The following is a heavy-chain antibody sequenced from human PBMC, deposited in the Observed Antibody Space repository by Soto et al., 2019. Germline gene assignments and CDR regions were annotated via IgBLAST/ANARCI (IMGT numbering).Heavy chain of an antibody. CDR2: IYPGDSNT. D-gene: IGHD4-17*01. J-gene: IGHJ5*02. Sequence: GESLKISCKGSGYSFTSYWIAWVRQMPGKGLKWMGIIYPGDSNTRYSPSFQGQVTISADKSISTAYLQWSSLKASDTAMYYCARDLDYGGNSNWFAPWGQGTLVTVSS. V-gene: IGHV5-51*01. CDR3: ARDLDYGGNSNWFAP. CDR1: GYSFTSYW.